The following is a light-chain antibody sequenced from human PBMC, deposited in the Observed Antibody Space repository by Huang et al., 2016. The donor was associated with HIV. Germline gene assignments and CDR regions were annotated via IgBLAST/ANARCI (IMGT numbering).Light chain of an antibody. J-gene: IGKJ1*01. CDR1: QDIYNY. Sequence: DIHLTQSPSAMAASVGDRVIITCRATQDIYNYLAWFQQHPGQAPKRLIYGASSLQTGVPSRFSGSGSGTEFTLTINNLQPEDSATYFCLQHKNFHAPTFGQGTKVEIK. V-gene: IGKV1-17*03. CDR3: LQHKNFHAPT. CDR2: GAS.